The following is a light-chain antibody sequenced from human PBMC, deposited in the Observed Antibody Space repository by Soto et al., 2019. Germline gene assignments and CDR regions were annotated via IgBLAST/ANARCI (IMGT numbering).Light chain of an antibody. J-gene: IGKJ1*01. CDR2: GAS. V-gene: IGKV3-20*01. CDR3: QQYGSSPGT. Sequence: EIVLTQSSGTLSSSPGERATLSCRASQTVTSNYLAWYQQKPGQAPRLLFFGASIRATGLPDRFSGGGSGTDFTLTISRLEPEDFAVYYCQQYGSSPGTFGQGTKVDIK. CDR1: QTVTSNY.